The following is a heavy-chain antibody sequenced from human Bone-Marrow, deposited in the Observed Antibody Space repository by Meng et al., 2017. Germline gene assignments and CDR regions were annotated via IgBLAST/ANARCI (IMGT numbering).Heavy chain of an antibody. J-gene: IGHJ4*02. V-gene: IGHV1-24*01. Sequence: ASVKVSCKLSGYSLAELSIHWFRQAPGKGLEWMGGINPEDGKTLYAQSLQGRATMTEDTSTDTAYMDVRSLTFQDTAVYYCATHLARSYFYFDFWGQGTLVTVSS. D-gene: IGHD3-10*01. CDR1: GYSLAELS. CDR2: INPEDGKT. CDR3: ATHLARSYFYFDF.